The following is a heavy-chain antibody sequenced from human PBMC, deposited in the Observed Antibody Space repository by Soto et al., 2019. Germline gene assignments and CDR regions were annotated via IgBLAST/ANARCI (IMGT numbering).Heavy chain of an antibody. CDR2: IHYSRST. CDR1: GGSISGSY. Sequence: QVQLQESGPGLVKPSETLSLTCTVSGGSISGSYWSWIRQTPGKVLEWVGYIHYSRSTNYNPSLKSRVTMSVDSAKNQFSLQLSSVTAADTAVYFCTKYRRTDAEGYSFDYWGQGALVTVSS. J-gene: IGHJ4*02. CDR3: TKYRRTDAEGYSFDY. D-gene: IGHD2-15*01. V-gene: IGHV4-59*01.